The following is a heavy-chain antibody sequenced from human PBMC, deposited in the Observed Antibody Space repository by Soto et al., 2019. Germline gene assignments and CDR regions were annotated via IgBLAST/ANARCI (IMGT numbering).Heavy chain of an antibody. V-gene: IGHV4-39*01. Sequence: PSETLSLTCTVSGCSISSSSYYWGWIRQPPGKGLEWIGSIYYSGSTYYNPSLKSRVTISVDTSKNQFSLKLSSVTAADTAVYYCARQYPAGFLDYWGQGTLVTVSS. CDR1: GCSISSSSYY. J-gene: IGHJ4*02. CDR2: IYYSGST. D-gene: IGHD6-19*01. CDR3: ARQYPAGFLDY.